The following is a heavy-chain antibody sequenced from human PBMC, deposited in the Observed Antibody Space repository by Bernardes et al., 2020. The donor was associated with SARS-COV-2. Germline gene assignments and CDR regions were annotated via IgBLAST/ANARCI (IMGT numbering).Heavy chain of an antibody. D-gene: IGHD3-10*01. V-gene: IGHV1-46*01. CDR1: GYTFTNYY. J-gene: IGHJ4*02. CDR2: INPSGGGT. CDR3: ARSLGESDYCFDY. Sequence: ASVKVSCQASGYTFTNYYIHCVRQAPGQGLEWMGIINPSGGGTTYAQRFQGRVTMTRDTSTSTVYMELSSLRSEDTAVYYCARSLGESDYCFDYWGQGTLVTVSS.